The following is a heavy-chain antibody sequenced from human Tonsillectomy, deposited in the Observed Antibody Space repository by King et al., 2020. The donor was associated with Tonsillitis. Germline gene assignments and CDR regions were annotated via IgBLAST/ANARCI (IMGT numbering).Heavy chain of an antibody. CDR2: ISYDGSNK. D-gene: IGHD3-3*01. CDR1: GFTFSSYG. V-gene: IGHV3-30*18. J-gene: IGHJ5*02. Sequence: VQLVESGGGVVQPGRSLRLSCAASGFTFSSYGMHWVRQAPGKGLEWVAVISYDGSNKYYADSVKGRFTISRDNSKNTLCLQMNSLRAEDTAVYYCAKDFGRYDFRRLDPWGQGTLVTVSS. CDR3: AKDFGRYDFRRLDP.